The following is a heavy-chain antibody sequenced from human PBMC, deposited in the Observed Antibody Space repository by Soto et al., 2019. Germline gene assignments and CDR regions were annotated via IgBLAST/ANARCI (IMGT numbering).Heavy chain of an antibody. Sequence: QVQLVQSGTEVKKPGASVKVSCKASGYTFTRNAIHWVRQAPGQRREWIGKIDAGNGNTKYSQKFQDRVTITRATSASAAYMELRTLRSEDTSIYYCARSDTDYSRFDFWGQGTLVTVSS. J-gene: IGHJ4*02. V-gene: IGHV1-3*01. D-gene: IGHD3-9*01. CDR3: ARSDTDYSRFDF. CDR2: IDAGNGNT. CDR1: GYTFTRNA.